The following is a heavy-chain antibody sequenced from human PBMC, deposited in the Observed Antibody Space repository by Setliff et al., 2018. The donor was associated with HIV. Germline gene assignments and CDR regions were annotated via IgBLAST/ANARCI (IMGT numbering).Heavy chain of an antibody. D-gene: IGHD3-3*01. CDR3: ARNFWNGPPDYYYYGMDV. V-gene: IGHV4-4*07. Sequence: PSETLSLTCNVSGDSLNTYYWSWIRQSGGKGLEWIGRIYASGKTTFNPSLKRRVTMSLDTSKNQFSLKVRSVTASDTAVYYCARNFWNGPPDYYYYGMDVWGQGTTVTVSS. J-gene: IGHJ6*02. CDR1: GDSLNTYY. CDR2: IYASGKT.